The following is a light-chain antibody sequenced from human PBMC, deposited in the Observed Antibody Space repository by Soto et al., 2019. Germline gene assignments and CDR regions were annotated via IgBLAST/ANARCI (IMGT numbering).Light chain of an antibody. J-gene: IGLJ1*01. CDR3: RSYAGRNKGV. V-gene: IGLV2-8*01. CDR2: EVS. CDR1: SSDVGGYNY. Sequence: QSALTQPPSASGSPGQSVTISCPGTSSDVGGYNYVSWYQQHPGKAPKLMIYEVSKRPSGVPDRFSGSKSGNTASLTVSGLQAEDEADYYCRSYAGRNKGVFGTGTKLTVL.